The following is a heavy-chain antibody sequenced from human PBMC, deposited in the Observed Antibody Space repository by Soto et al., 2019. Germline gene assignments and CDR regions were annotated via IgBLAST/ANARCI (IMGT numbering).Heavy chain of an antibody. D-gene: IGHD3-16*02. J-gene: IGHJ3*02. CDR2: ISYDGSNK. Sequence: VGSLRLSCAASGFTFSSYGMHWVRQAPGKGLEWVAVISYDGSNKYYADSVKGRFTISRDNSKNTLYLQMNSLRAEDTAVYYCAKGMGEFSLYRPMGALDIWGQGTMVTVSS. CDR1: GFTFSSYG. CDR3: AKGMGEFSLYRPMGALDI. V-gene: IGHV3-30*18.